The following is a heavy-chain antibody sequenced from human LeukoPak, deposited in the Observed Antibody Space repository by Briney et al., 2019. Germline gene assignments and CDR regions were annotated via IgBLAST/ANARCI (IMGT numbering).Heavy chain of an antibody. CDR1: GYTLTELS. J-gene: IGHJ6*02. Sequence: ASVKVTCKVSGYTLTELSMHWVRQAPGQGLEWMGWISAYNGNTNYAQKLQGRVTMTTDTSTSTAYMELRSLRSDDTAVYYCAREGGLRFLEWSQGGMDVWGQGTTVTVSS. D-gene: IGHD3-3*01. CDR2: ISAYNGNT. V-gene: IGHV1-18*01. CDR3: AREGGLRFLEWSQGGMDV.